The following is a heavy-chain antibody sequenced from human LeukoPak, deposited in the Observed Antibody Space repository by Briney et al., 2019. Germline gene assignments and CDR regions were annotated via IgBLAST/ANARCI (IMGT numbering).Heavy chain of an antibody. V-gene: IGHV1-18*01. CDR1: GYTFTSYG. J-gene: IGHJ4*02. D-gene: IGHD5-18*01. CDR3: ARVTAGTPGDYFDY. Sequence: ASVKVSCKASGYTFTSYGISWVRQSPGQGLEWMGWISAYNGNTNYAQKLQGRVTMTTDTSTSTAYMELRSLRSDDTAVYYCARVTAGTPGDYFDYWGQGTLVTVSS. CDR2: ISAYNGNT.